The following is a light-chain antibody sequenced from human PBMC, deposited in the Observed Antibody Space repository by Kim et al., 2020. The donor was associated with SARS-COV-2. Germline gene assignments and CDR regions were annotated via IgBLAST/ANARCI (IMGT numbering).Light chain of an antibody. Sequence: FAPVGDHVTITCRASQSISSWLAWYQQQPGKGPKVVIYKASSLESGVPSRFSGSGSGTEITLTISSLQPDDLASYYCQQYKSYPYTFGQGTKLEI. CDR1: QSISSW. CDR3: QQYKSYPYT. CDR2: KAS. V-gene: IGKV1-5*03. J-gene: IGKJ2*01.